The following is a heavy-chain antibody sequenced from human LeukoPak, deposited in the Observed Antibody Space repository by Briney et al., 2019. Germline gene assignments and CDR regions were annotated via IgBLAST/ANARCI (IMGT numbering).Heavy chain of an antibody. V-gene: IGHV4-39*01. J-gene: IGHJ4*02. CDR1: GGSISSSSYY. CDR2: IYYSGST. Sequence: SETLSLTCTVSGGSISSSSYYWGWIRQPPGKGLEWIGSIYYSGSTYYNPSLKSRVTISVDTSKNQFSLKLSSVTAADTAVYYCARQCITVAGTHYWGQGTLVTVSS. CDR3: ARQCITVAGTHY. D-gene: IGHD6-19*01.